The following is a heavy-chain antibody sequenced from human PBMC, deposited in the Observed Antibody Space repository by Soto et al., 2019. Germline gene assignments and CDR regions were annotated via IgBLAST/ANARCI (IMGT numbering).Heavy chain of an antibody. D-gene: IGHD6-13*01. Sequence: SQTLSLTCAISGGSVSSNSAAWNWIRQSPSRGLEWLGRTYYRSKWYNDYAVSVKSRITINPDTSKNQFSLQLNSVTPEDTAVYYCARVRGRSIAAAGTFDYWGQGTLVTVSS. CDR2: TYYRSKWYN. V-gene: IGHV6-1*01. CDR1: GGSVSSNSAA. J-gene: IGHJ4*02. CDR3: ARVRGRSIAAAGTFDY.